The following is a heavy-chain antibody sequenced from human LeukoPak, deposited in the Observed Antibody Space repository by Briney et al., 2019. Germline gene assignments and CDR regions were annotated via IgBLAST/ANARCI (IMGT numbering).Heavy chain of an antibody. V-gene: IGHV4-61*02. CDR2: IYTSGST. CDR1: GGSISSGSYY. CDR3: ARDRELGGHYYYMDV. Sequence: PSQTLSLTCTVSGGSISSGSYYWSWIRQPAGKGLEWIGRIYTSGSTNYNPSLKSRVTISVDTSKNQFSLKLSSVTAADTAVYYCARDRELGGHYYYMDVWGKGNTVTVSS. D-gene: IGHD1-26*01. J-gene: IGHJ6*03.